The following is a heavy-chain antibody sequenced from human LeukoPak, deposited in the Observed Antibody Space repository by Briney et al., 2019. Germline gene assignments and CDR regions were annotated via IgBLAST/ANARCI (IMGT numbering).Heavy chain of an antibody. V-gene: IGHV3-64*01. D-gene: IGHD6-19*01. J-gene: IGHJ3*02. CDR2: ISSNGGST. Sequence: GGPLTLSCAASGFTFSSYAMHWVRQAPGKGLEYVSAISSNGGSTYYANSVKGRFTISRDNAKNTMYLQMNSLRTEDTAVYYCARPETQYSSGLYGFDIWGQGTMVTVSS. CDR1: GFTFSSYA. CDR3: ARPETQYSSGLYGFDI.